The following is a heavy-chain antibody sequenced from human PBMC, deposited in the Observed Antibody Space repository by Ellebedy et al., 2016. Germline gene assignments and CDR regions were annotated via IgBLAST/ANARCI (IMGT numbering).Heavy chain of an antibody. D-gene: IGHD4-17*01. CDR1: GFTFSSST. CDR2: ISFDGRAE. J-gene: IGHJ4*02. Sequence: GESLKISXAASGFTFSSSTMHWARQDPGWGLEWVAGISFDGRAEHYADSVKGRFTISRDNSRNTLYLQMNSLRAEDTAVYYCYYGHYSGSWGQGTLVTVSS. V-gene: IGHV3-30*04. CDR3: YYGHYSGS.